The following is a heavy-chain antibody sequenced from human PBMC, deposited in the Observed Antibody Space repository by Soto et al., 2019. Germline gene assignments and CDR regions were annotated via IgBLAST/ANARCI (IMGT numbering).Heavy chain of an antibody. Sequence: GESLKISCKGSGYRFTSFWIGWVRQTPGKGLEWVGIIYPGDSDTRYSPSFQGQVTISADKSISTAYLQWSSLKASDTAMYYCVRSIAVTGSYFSGLDVWGQGTTVTVSS. CDR1: GYRFTSFW. J-gene: IGHJ6*02. D-gene: IGHD6-19*01. V-gene: IGHV5-51*01. CDR2: IYPGDSDT. CDR3: VRSIAVTGSYFSGLDV.